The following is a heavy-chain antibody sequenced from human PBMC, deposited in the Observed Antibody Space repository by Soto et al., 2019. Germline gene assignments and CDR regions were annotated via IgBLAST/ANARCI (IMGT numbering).Heavy chain of an antibody. CDR2: IYLSGNT. J-gene: IGHJ5*02. CDR1: GDSITSGAW. D-gene: IGHD2-2*01. V-gene: IGHV4-4*02. Sequence: SGTLCLTCAVSGDSITSGAWWRWVRQSPGKGLQWLGEIYLSGNTRNNPSLKSRVTMSIDKSNNQFSLDLMSLTAADTATYYCARDSRSGCSSTDCYMSWGRGILVTVSS. CDR3: ARDSRSGCSSTDCYMS.